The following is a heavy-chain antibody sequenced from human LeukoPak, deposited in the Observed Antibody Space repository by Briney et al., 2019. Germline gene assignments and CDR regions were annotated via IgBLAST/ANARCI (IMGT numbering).Heavy chain of an antibody. J-gene: IGHJ6*03. CDR1: GGTFSSYA. CDR3: ARGQRGYYYYMDV. Sequence: GASVKVSCKASGGTFSSYAISWVRQAPGQGLEWMGGIIPIFGTVNYAQKFQGRVTITTDESTSTAYMELSSLRSEDTAVYYCARGQRGYYYYMDVWGKGTTVTVSS. D-gene: IGHD3-10*01. V-gene: IGHV1-69*05. CDR2: IIPIFGTV.